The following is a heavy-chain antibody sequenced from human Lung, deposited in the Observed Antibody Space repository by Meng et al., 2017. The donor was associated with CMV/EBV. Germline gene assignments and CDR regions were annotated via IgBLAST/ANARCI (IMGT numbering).Heavy chain of an antibody. CDR3: ARAGPGWFDP. V-gene: IGHV4-34*01. CDR1: AGSFVGSS. Sequence: LSLPCAASAGSFVGSSWSWIRQPPGKGLEWIGDINHSGSTNSNPSLKSRVTISADTSKNQFSLRLSSVTAADTAVYYCARAGPGWFDPWGQGTLVTVSS. J-gene: IGHJ5*02. CDR2: INHSGST.